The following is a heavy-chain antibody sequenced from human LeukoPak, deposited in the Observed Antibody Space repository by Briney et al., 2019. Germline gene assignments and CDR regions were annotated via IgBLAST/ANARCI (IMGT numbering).Heavy chain of an antibody. Sequence: SETLSLTCAVYGGSFSGYYWSWIRQPPGKGLEWIGEINHSGSTNYNPSLKSRVTISVDTSKNQFPLKLSSVTAADTAVYYCARGRSGYCSSTSCRRNWFDPWGQGTLVTVSS. CDR3: ARGRSGYCSSTSCRRNWFDP. J-gene: IGHJ5*02. CDR2: INHSGST. CDR1: GGSFSGYY. D-gene: IGHD2-2*01. V-gene: IGHV4-34*01.